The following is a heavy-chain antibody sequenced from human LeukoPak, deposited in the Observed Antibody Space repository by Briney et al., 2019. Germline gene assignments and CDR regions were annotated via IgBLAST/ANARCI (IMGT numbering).Heavy chain of an antibody. V-gene: IGHV4-4*07. J-gene: IGHJ6*03. CDR3: ARESSGTYYNPLGYMDV. Sequence: KLSETLSLTCTVSGGSISIYYWNWIRQPAGKGREWIGRIFTSGITNYNPSLKSRVAMSVDTSKNQFSLNLSSVTAADTAVYYCARESSGTYYNPLGYMDVWGKGTTVTVSS. D-gene: IGHD3-10*01. CDR1: GGSISIYY. CDR2: IFTSGIT.